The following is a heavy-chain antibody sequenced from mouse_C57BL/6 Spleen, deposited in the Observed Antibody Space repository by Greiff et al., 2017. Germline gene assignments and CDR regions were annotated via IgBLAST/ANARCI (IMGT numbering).Heavy chain of an antibody. CDR3: ARASNWDDY. CDR1: GYSITSGYY. Sequence: EVQVVESGPGLVKPPQSLSLTCSVTGYSITSGYYWNWIRQFPGNKLEWMGYISYDGSNNYNPSLKNRISITRDTSKNQFFLKLNSVTTEDTATYYCARASNWDDYWGQGTTLTVSS. CDR2: ISYDGSN. J-gene: IGHJ2*01. V-gene: IGHV3-6*01. D-gene: IGHD4-1*01.